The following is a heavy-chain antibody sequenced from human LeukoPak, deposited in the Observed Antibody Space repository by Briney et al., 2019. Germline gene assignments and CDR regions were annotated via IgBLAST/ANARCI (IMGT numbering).Heavy chain of an antibody. V-gene: IGHV1-18*01. CDR3: ARDCIGCHGIDY. CDR2: VSAYADNT. D-gene: IGHD2-15*01. Sequence: ASVKVSCKASGYTFTNYGITWVRQAPGQGLEWMGWVSAYADNTNYVQKIQGRVTMTTDTSTSTAYMELRSLRPDDTAVYYCARDCIGCHGIDYWCQGTVVTVSS. CDR1: GYTFTNYG. J-gene: IGHJ4*02.